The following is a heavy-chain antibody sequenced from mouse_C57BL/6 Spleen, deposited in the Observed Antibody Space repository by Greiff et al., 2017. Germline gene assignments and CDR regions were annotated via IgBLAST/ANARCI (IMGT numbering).Heavy chain of an antibody. CDR1: GSTFPSYG. J-gene: IGHJ4*01. CDR3: ARYYYGSSYVEYYAMDY. CDR2: IYPRSGNT. D-gene: IGHD1-1*01. V-gene: IGHV1-81*01. Sequence: QVQLKQSGAALARPGASVQLSCKASGSTFPSYGISWVTQSTGQGLEWIGEIYPRSGNTYYNSKLQGKATLTADKSSSTAYMDLRSLTSDDSAVYFCARYYYGSSYVEYYAMDYWGQGTSVTVSS.